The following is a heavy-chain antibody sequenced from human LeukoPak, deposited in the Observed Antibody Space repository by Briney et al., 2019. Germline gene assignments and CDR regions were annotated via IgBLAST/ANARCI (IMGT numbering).Heavy chain of an antibody. D-gene: IGHD1-7*01. J-gene: IGHJ4*02. CDR3: AREMYNWNSGFDY. CDR1: GYTFTSYD. CDR2: MNPNSGNT. V-gene: IGHV1-8*03. Sequence: ASVKVSCKASGYTFTSYDINWVRQATGQGLEWMGWMNPNSGNTGYAQKFQGRVTITRNTSISTAYMELSSLRSEDTAVYYCAREMYNWNSGFDYWGQGTLVTVSS.